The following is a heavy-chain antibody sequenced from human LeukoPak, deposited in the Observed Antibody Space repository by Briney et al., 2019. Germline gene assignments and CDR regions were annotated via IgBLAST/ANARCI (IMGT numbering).Heavy chain of an antibody. V-gene: IGHV3-23*01. CDR1: GFTFSSYA. CDR2: ISCSGGST. Sequence: GGSLTLSCAASGFTFSSYAMRWVRQAPGKGLECVSAISCSGGSTYYADSVKGRFTISRDNSKNTLYLQMNSLRGEDTAVYYCAKVHVAVAGDFDYWGQGSLVTVSS. D-gene: IGHD6-19*01. J-gene: IGHJ4*02. CDR3: AKVHVAVAGDFDY.